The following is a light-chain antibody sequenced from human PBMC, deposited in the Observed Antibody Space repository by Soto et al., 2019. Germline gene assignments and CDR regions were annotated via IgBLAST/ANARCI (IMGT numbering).Light chain of an antibody. J-gene: IGKJ4*01. V-gene: IGKV3-11*01. CDR3: QQRKKWPLT. Sequence: EIVLTQSPATLSLSPGERATLSCRASQSVSSYLAWYQQKPGQAPRLLMSDASNRATGIPARFSGSGSGTDFTLTISSLGPEDFAVYYCQQRKKWPLTFGGGNKVEIK. CDR1: QSVSSY. CDR2: DAS.